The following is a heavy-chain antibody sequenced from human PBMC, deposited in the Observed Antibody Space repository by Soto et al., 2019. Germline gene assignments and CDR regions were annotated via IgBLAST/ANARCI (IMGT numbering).Heavy chain of an antibody. CDR2: ISSNGYST. Sequence: GGSLRLSCSASGFTLSSNAMYWVRQAPGKGLEYVSGISSNGYSTYYADSVRGRFSMSRDNSKNTIYLQMSSLRAEDTAVYYCVKWYYYDRSGYFDYWGQGT. D-gene: IGHD3-22*01. CDR1: GFTLSSNA. V-gene: IGHV3-64D*06. CDR3: VKWYYYDRSGYFDY. J-gene: IGHJ4*02.